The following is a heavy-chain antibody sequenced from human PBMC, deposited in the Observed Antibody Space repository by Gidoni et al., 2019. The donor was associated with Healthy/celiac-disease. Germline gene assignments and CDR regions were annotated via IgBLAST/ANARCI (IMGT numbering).Heavy chain of an antibody. Sequence: QVQLQQWGAGLLKPSETLSLTCAVYGGSFSGYYWSWIRKPPGKGLEWIGEINHSGSTNYNPSLKSRVTISVDTSKNQFSLKLSSVTAADTAVYYCARGRKTMVREFDYWGQGTLVTVSS. CDR1: GGSFSGYY. D-gene: IGHD3-10*01. CDR3: ARGRKTMVREFDY. CDR2: INHSGST. V-gene: IGHV4-34*01. J-gene: IGHJ4*02.